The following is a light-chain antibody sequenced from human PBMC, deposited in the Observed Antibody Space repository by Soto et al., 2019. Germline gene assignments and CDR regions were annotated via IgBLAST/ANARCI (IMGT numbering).Light chain of an antibody. Sequence: EIVMTQSPATLSVSPGERATLSCRASQSVSSNLAWYQQKPGQAPRLLIYGASTRATGIPARFSGSGSGTEFTLTISSRQSEDFAVYYCQQYNNWQDTFGQGTKLEIK. CDR2: GAS. CDR1: QSVSSN. CDR3: QQYNNWQDT. J-gene: IGKJ2*01. V-gene: IGKV3-15*01.